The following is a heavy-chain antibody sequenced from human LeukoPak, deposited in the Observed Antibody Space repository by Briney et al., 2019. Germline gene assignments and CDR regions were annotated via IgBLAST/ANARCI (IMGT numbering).Heavy chain of an antibody. CDR2: ISGSGGST. J-gene: IGHJ2*01. D-gene: IGHD3-22*01. V-gene: IGHV3-23*01. CDR1: GFTFTSYA. Sequence: GGSLRLSCAASGFTFTSYAMSWVRQAPGKGLEWFSAISGSGGSTYYADSVKGRFTISRDNSKNTLYLQMNSLRAEDTAVYYCAKETSMIVVVITTDWYFDLWGRGTLVTVSS. CDR3: AKETSMIVVVITTDWYFDL.